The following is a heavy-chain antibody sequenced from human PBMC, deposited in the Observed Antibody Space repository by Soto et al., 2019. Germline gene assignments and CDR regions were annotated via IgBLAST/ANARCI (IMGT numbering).Heavy chain of an antibody. Sequence: PSETLSLTCTVSGGSVSSGSYYWSWIRQPPGKGLEWIGYIYYSGSTNYNPSLKSRVTISVDTSKNQFSLNLSSVTAADTAAYYCARVEHPIAVAGNPRSPTFDYWGQGTLVTVSS. V-gene: IGHV4-61*01. CDR1: GGSVSSGSYY. J-gene: IGHJ4*02. CDR2: IYYSGST. CDR3: ARVEHPIAVAGNPRSPTFDY. D-gene: IGHD6-19*01.